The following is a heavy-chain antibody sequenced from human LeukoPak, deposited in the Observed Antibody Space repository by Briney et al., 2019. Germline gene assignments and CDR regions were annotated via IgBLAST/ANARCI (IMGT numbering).Heavy chain of an antibody. CDR1: GVSISSSNSY. V-gene: IGHV4-39*07. CDR2: IYYSGNT. Sequence: SETLSLTCTVSGVSISSSNSYWGWIRQPPGKGLEWIGSIYYSGNTYYNASLKSQVSISIDTSKNQFSLKLTSVTAADTALYYCARDGYYYDRGGGKRFDYWGQGTLVTVSS. D-gene: IGHD3-22*01. CDR3: ARDGYYYDRGGGKRFDY. J-gene: IGHJ4*02.